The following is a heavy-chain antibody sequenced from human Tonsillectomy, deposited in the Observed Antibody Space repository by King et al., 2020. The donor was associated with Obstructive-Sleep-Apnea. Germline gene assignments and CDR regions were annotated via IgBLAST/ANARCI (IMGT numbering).Heavy chain of an antibody. CDR2: IYYSVTT. D-gene: IGHD4-17*01. Sequence: QLQESGPGLVKPSETLSLTCTVSGGSISSSSYYWGWIRQPPGKGLEWIGTIYYSVTTYYNPSLKSRVTISVDTSQNQFSLKLSSVTAADTAVYYCARRYGDFVLSWFDPWGQGTLVTVSS. CDR1: GGSISSSSYY. J-gene: IGHJ5*02. V-gene: IGHV4-39*07. CDR3: ARRYGDFVLSWFDP.